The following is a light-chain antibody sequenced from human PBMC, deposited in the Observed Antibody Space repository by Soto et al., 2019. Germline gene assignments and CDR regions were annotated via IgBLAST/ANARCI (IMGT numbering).Light chain of an antibody. CDR1: SSDVGSYNR. CDR3: SSYTSSSAWV. Sequence: QSALTQPPSVSGSPGQSVTISCTGTSSDVGSYNRVSWYQQPPGTAPKLMIYEVSNRPSGVPDRSSGSKSGNTASLTISGPQAEDEADYYCSSYTSSSAWVFGGGTKLTVL. J-gene: IGLJ2*01. V-gene: IGLV2-18*02. CDR2: EVS.